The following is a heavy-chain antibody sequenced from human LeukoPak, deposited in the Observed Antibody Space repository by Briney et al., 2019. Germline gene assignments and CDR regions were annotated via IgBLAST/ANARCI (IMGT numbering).Heavy chain of an antibody. D-gene: IGHD3-22*01. J-gene: IGHJ4*02. CDR1: GGSISSGGYY. CDR2: IYYSGST. CDR3: AREDYGSSGYNDY. V-gene: IGHV4-31*03. Sequence: PSETLSLTCTVSGGSISSGGYYWSWIRQHPGKGLEWIGYIYYSGSTYYNPSLKSRVTISVDTSKNQFSLKLSSVTAADTAVYYCAREDYGSSGYNDYWGQGTLVTVSS.